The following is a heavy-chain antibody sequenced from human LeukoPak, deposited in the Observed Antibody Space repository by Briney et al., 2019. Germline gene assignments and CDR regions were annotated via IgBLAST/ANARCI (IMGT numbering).Heavy chain of an antibody. V-gene: IGHV1-69*05. CDR3: ARANYGSGSYHPYYYYMDV. Sequence: ASVKVSCKASGGTFSSYAISWVRQAPGQGLEWMGGIIPIFGTANYAQKFQGRVTITTDESTSTAYMELSSLRSEDTAVYFCARANYGSGSYHPYYYYMDVWGKGTTVTVSS. CDR2: IIPIFGTA. CDR1: GGTFSSYA. D-gene: IGHD3-10*01. J-gene: IGHJ6*03.